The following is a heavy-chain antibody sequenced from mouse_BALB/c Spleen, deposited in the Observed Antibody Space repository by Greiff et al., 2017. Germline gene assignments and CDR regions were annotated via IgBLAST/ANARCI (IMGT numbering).Heavy chain of an antibody. CDR2: ISSGGGST. Sequence: EVKVVESGGGLVKPGGSLKLSCAASGFAFSSYDMSWVRQTPEKRLEWVAYISSGGGSTYYPDTVKGRFTISRDNAKNTLYLQMSSLKSEDTAMYYCARHAGNSLLRLQNWYFDVWGAGTTVTVSS. V-gene: IGHV5-12-1*01. CDR1: GFAFSSYD. J-gene: IGHJ1*01. CDR3: ARHAGNSLLRLQNWYFDV. D-gene: IGHD1-2*01.